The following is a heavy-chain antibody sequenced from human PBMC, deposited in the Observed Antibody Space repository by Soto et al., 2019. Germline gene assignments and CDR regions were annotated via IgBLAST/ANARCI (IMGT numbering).Heavy chain of an antibody. Sequence: SETLSLTCAVSGGSISSSNWWSWVRQPPGKGLEWIGEIYHSGSTNYNPSLKSRVTISVDKSKNQFSLKLSSVTAADTAVYHCAGLTYYYDSSGYSELGYWGQGTLVTVSS. CDR2: IYHSGST. V-gene: IGHV4-4*02. D-gene: IGHD3-22*01. CDR1: GGSISSSNW. CDR3: AGLTYYYDSSGYSELGY. J-gene: IGHJ4*02.